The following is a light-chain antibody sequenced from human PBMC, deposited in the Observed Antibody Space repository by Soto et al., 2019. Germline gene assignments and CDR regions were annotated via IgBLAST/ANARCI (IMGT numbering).Light chain of an antibody. V-gene: IGKV4-1*01. CDR2: WAS. CDR3: QQYFSTPYT. Sequence: DIVMTQSPDSLAVSLGERATINCKSSQSILYSSNNKNYLAWYQQKPGQPPKLLIYWASTRKSGVPDRFSGSESGTDFTLTISSLQADDVAVYYCQQYFSTPYTFGQGTKLEIK. J-gene: IGKJ2*01. CDR1: QSILYSSNNKNY.